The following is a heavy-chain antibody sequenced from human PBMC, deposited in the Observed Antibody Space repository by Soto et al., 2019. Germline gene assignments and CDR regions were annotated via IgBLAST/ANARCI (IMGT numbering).Heavy chain of an antibody. CDR2: FLASGGNT. D-gene: IGHD3-3*02. CDR3: ASGAATIFGVIDS. Sequence: ASVKVSCKASGYSFFSYYIHWVRQAPGQGLEWMGRFLASGGNTDYAQRFRGRVSMTRDTSTTNTVSLELTSLTSDDTAVYYCASGAATIFGVIDSWGQGTRVTVSS. V-gene: IGHV1-46*01. CDR1: GYSFFSYY. J-gene: IGHJ4*02.